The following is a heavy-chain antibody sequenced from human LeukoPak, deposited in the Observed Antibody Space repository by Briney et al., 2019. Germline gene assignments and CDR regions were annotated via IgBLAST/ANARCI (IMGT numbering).Heavy chain of an antibody. D-gene: IGHD3-9*01. V-gene: IGHV4-59*01. CDR2: IYYSGST. Sequence: SETLSLTCTVSGGSISSYYWSWIRQPPGKGLEWIGYIYYSGSTNYNPSLKSRVTISVDTSKNQSSLKLSSVTAADTAVYYCARSQTLRYFDYFDYWGQGTLVTVSS. J-gene: IGHJ4*02. CDR3: ARSQTLRYFDYFDY. CDR1: GGSISSYY.